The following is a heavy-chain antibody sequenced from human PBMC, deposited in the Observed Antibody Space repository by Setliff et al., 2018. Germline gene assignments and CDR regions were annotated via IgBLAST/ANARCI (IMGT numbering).Heavy chain of an antibody. D-gene: IGHD3-22*01. CDR1: GYSISSGFY. V-gene: IGHV4-38-2*02. J-gene: IGHJ3*01. CDR3: ARDPHYDPTYSLPGHAFDF. CDR2: LFDGGSA. Sequence: PSETLSLTCAVSGYSISSGFYWGWIRQSPVKGLEWIGSLFDGGSAYYSPSLKSRASISLDASKNQFALKLTSATAADTAVYYCARDPHYDPTYSLPGHAFDFWGQGIMVT.